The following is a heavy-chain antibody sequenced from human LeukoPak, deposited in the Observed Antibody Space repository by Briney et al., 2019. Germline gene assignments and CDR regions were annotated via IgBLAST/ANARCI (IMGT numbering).Heavy chain of an antibody. CDR2: ISSTTSTI. V-gene: IGHV3-48*04. J-gene: IGHJ4*02. CDR3: ARVSSSVWEIDY. D-gene: IGHD6-13*01. CDR1: GFTFSSYT. Sequence: GGSLRLSCAASGFTFSSYTMNWVRQAPGKGLEWVSYISSTTSTIYYADSVKGRFTISRDNAKNSPYLQMNSLRAEDTAVYYCARVSSSVWEIDYWGQGTLVTVSS.